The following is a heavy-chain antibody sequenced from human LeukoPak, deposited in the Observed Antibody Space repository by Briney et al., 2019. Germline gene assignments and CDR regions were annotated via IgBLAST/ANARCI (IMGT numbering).Heavy chain of an antibody. Sequence: KPSETLSLTCAVYGGSFSGYYWSWIRQPPGKGLEWIGGIYYRGSTYYNPSLKSRVTISVDTSKNQFSLKLSSVTAADTAVYYCAGPSGNTYGPDFDYWGQGTLVTVSS. J-gene: IGHJ4*02. CDR2: IYYRGST. CDR3: AGPSGNTYGPDFDY. V-gene: IGHV4-34*01. D-gene: IGHD5-18*01. CDR1: GGSFSGYY.